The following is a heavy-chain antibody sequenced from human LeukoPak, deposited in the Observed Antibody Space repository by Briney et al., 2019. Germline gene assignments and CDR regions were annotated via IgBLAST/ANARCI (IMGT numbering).Heavy chain of an antibody. CDR1: GGSISSYY. CDR3: ARPDRYRTNLGAFDY. Sequence: PSETLSLTCTVSGGSISSYYWSWIRQPPGKGLEWIGYIYYSGSTNYNPSLKSRVTISVDTSKNQFSLKLSSVTAADTAMYYCARPDRYRTNLGAFDYWGQGTLVTVSS. V-gene: IGHV4-59*08. J-gene: IGHJ4*02. CDR2: IYYSGST. D-gene: IGHD1-14*01.